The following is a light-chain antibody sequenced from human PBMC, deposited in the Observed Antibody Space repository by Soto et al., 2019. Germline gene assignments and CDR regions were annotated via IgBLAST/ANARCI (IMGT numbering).Light chain of an antibody. CDR2: GAT. CDR3: QQYGSPPCT. J-gene: IGKJ1*01. V-gene: IGKV3-20*01. Sequence: DIVLTQSPGTLALSPGERATLSCRASQSVSSNSLAWYQQKPGQAPRLLIYGATSGAPGIPDRFSGTGSGTDFTLTISRLEPEDFAVYYCQQYGSPPCTFDQGTKVEIK. CDR1: QSVSSNS.